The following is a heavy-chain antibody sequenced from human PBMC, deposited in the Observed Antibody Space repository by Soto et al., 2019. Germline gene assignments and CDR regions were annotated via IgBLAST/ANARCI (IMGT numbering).Heavy chain of an antibody. D-gene: IGHD5-18*01. Sequence: SVKVSCKASGGTFSSFAINWVRQAPGQGLEWMGRLIPILGVPTYAQKFQGRVTVTADKSTSTAYMELSSLRPEDTAVYFCAGPTTTMDAFDVWGQGTMVTVSS. CDR3: AGPTTTMDAFDV. CDR2: LIPILGVP. CDR1: GGTFSSFA. V-gene: IGHV1-69*04. J-gene: IGHJ3*01.